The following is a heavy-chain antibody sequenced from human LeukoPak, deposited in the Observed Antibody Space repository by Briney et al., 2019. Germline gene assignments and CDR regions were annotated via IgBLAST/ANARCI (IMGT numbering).Heavy chain of an antibody. Sequence: GGSLRLSCAASGFTFSSYAMSWVRQAPGKGLEWVSVISGSGSSTYYADSVKGRFTISRDNSKNTLYLQMNSLRAEDTAVYYCAKGYYYRSGTNFDYGGQGPLVTV. D-gene: IGHD3-10*01. J-gene: IGHJ4*02. CDR3: AKGYYYRSGTNFDY. CDR1: GFTFSSYA. V-gene: IGHV3-23*01. CDR2: ISGSGSST.